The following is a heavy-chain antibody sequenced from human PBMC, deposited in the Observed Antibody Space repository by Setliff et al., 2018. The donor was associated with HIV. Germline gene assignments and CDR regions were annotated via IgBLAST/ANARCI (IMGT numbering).Heavy chain of an antibody. CDR1: GGSFSGYY. CDR3: FLFYDDRSGFYWD. Sequence: LSLTCTVYGGSFSGYYWTWIRQPPGKGLEFIGEMNHRGVIKYLSSLKSRVTMAVDTSKKQFSLKLKSVTAADAAVYYCFLFYDDRSGFYWDWGQGTPVTVSS. CDR2: MNHRGVI. D-gene: IGHD3-22*01. J-gene: IGHJ4*02. V-gene: IGHV4-34*01.